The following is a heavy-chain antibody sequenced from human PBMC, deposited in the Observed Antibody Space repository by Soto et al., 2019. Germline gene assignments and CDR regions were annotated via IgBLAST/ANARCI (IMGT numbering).Heavy chain of an antibody. V-gene: IGHV3-15*01. J-gene: IGHJ4*02. Sequence: LRLSCAASGFTFSNAWMSWVRQAPGKGLEWVGRIKSKTDGGTTDYAAPVKGRFTISRDDSKNTLYLQMNSLKTEDTAVYYCTTDSRCDYAGYFDYWGQGTLVTVSS. CDR1: GFTFSNAW. D-gene: IGHD4-17*01. CDR3: TTDSRCDYAGYFDY. CDR2: IKSKTDGGTT.